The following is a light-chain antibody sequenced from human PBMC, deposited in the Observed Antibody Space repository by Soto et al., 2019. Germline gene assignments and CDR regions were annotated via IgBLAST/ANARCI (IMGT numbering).Light chain of an antibody. V-gene: IGLV2-14*03. Sequence: SVVCQPARVSGSRWPPNHLYRTRTNRDVCGYNYVSWYQHHPGKAPKLMIFDVSNRPSGVSNRFSGSKSGNTASLTISGLQPEDEADYYCSSYTTSNTRQTVFRTGTKVTVL. CDR2: DVS. J-gene: IGLJ1*01. CDR1: NRDVCGYNY. CDR3: SSYTTSNTRQTV.